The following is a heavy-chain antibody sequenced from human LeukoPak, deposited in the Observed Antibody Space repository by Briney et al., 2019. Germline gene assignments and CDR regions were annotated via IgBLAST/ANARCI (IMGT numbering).Heavy chain of an antibody. Sequence: SETLSLTCTVSGGLISISTYYWGWIRQPPGKGLEWIGSIYYSGTTHYNPSLKSRVTIAVDTSKNQFSLKLSSVTAADTAVYYCARGTLYCSSTSCYSMDVWGKGTTVTVSS. D-gene: IGHD2-2*01. J-gene: IGHJ6*04. CDR1: GGLISISTYY. CDR3: ARGTLYCSSTSCYSMDV. CDR2: IYYSGTT. V-gene: IGHV4-39*07.